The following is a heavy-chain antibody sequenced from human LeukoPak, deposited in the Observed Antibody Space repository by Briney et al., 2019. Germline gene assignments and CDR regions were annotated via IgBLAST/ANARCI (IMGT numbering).Heavy chain of an antibody. J-gene: IGHJ4*02. CDR1: GGSISSHY. CDR2: IYYRGGT. Sequence: PSETLSLTCTVSGGSISSHYWTWIRQPPGKGLEWIGYIYYRGGTNYNPSLQSRVTISVDTSKNQFSLRLSSVPAADTAVYYCARGSSGNSFPFDYWGQGTLVTVSS. V-gene: IGHV4-59*11. D-gene: IGHD3-22*01. CDR3: ARGSSGNSFPFDY.